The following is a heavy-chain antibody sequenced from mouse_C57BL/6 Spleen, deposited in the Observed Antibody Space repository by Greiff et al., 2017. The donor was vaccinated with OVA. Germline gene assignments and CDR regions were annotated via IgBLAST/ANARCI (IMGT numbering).Heavy chain of an antibody. V-gene: IGHV1-59*01. CDR1: GYTFTSYW. J-gene: IGHJ2*01. D-gene: IGHD3-2*02. Sequence: VQLQQSGAELVRPGTSVKLSCKASGYTFTSYWMHWVKQRPGQGLEWIGVIDPSDSYTNYNQKFKGKATLTVDTSSSTAYMQLSSLTSEDSAVYYCARSGDSSGLFDYWGQGTTLTVSS. CDR3: ARSGDSSGLFDY. CDR2: IDPSDSYT.